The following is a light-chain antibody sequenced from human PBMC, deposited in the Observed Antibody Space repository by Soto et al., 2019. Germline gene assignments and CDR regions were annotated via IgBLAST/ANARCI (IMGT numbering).Light chain of an antibody. CDR3: QQYNNWPPYT. CDR1: QSVSSN. Sequence: EIVMTQSPATLSVSPGERATLSCRASQSVSSNLAWYQQKPGQAPRLLIYGASTRATGIPARFSGSGSGTEFTLNISSLQSDDVEVYYCQQYNNWPPYTFGQGTKLEIK. V-gene: IGKV3-15*01. CDR2: GAS. J-gene: IGKJ2*01.